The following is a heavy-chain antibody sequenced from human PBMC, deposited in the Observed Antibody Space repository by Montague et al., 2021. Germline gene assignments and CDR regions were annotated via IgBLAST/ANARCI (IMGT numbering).Heavy chain of an antibody. CDR2: TYCRSKWYN. CDR1: GDSVSSNSVA. D-gene: IGHD6-6*01. CDR3: ARRQRQAWAHSSSSPQYYYYYMDV. V-gene: IGHV6-1*01. J-gene: IGHJ6*03. Sequence: CAISGDSVSSNSVAWNWIRQSPSRGLEWLGRTYCRSKWYNDYAVSVKSRITINPDTSKNQFSLQLNSVTPEDTAVYYCARRQRQAWAHSSSSPQYYYYYMDVWGKGTTVTVSS.